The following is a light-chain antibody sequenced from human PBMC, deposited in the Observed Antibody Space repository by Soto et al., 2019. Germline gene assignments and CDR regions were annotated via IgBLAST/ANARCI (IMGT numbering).Light chain of an antibody. Sequence: EIVLTQSPATLSLSPGERATLSCRASQSVSSYLAWYQQKPGQAPRLLIYDASNRATGIPARFSGSGSGTDSTLTISSLEPEDFAVYYCQQRSTTFGPGTKVDIK. V-gene: IGKV3-11*01. CDR2: DAS. J-gene: IGKJ3*01. CDR3: QQRSTT. CDR1: QSVSSY.